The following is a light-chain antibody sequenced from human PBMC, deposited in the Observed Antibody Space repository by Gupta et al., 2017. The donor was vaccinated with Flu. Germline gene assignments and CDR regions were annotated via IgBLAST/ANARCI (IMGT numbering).Light chain of an antibody. J-gene: IGLJ2*01. CDR2: EVS. CDR1: SSDGGAYDD. CDR3: SSYTNTNTVVV. V-gene: IGLV2-14*01. Sequence: IASSGTGTSSDGGAYDDVAWYQQHPGKAPKLMLFEVSRRPAGISDRFSGSKSGNTAALTISGLLAEDEAFYYCSSYTNTNTVVVFGGGTKLTVL.